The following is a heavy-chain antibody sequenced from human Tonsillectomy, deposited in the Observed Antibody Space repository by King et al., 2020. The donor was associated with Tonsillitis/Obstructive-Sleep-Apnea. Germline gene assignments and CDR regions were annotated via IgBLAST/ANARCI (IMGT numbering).Heavy chain of an antibody. D-gene: IGHD2-21*02. CDR1: GFTFSAYW. Sequence: VQLQESGGGLVQPGGSLRLSCAGSGFTFSAYWMIWVRQAPGKGPEWVATINGDGSNKYVPDSVKRRFTISRDNAKNSLYLQMNSLGADDTAVYYCTRDPNPQRGDSYGDADYIWGQGTMLTVSS. V-gene: IGHV3-7*03. J-gene: IGHJ3*02. CDR3: TRDPNPQRGDSYGDADYI. CDR2: INGDGSNK.